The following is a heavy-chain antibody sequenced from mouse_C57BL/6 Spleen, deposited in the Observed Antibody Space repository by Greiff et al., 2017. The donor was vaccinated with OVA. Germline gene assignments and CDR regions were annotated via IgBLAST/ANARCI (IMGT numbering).Heavy chain of an antibody. V-gene: IGHV14-4*01. D-gene: IGHD2-1*01. CDR1: GFNIKDDY. J-gene: IGHJ2*01. Sequence: VQLQQSGAELVRPGASVKLSCTASGFNIKDDYMHWVKQRPEQGLEWIGWIDPENGDTEYASKFQGKAPITADTSSNTAYLQLSSLTSEDTAVYDCTTYYVNYFDYWGQGTTLTVSS. CDR2: IDPENGDT. CDR3: TTYYVNYFDY.